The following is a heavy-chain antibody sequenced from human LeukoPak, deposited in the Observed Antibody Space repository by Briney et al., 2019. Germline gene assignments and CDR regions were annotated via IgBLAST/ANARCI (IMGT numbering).Heavy chain of an antibody. CDR2: ISGTIGDT. Sequence: GGSLRLSCVGSGFTFSHYAMAWVRQAPGKVLEWVSTISGTIGDTYYADSVKGRFTISRDNSKDTLSLQMSSLRAEDTAEYFCVRLFRGVRGYFDYWGQGTLVAVSS. CDR1: GFTFSHYA. D-gene: IGHD3-10*01. CDR3: VRLFRGVRGYFDY. J-gene: IGHJ4*02. V-gene: IGHV3-23*01.